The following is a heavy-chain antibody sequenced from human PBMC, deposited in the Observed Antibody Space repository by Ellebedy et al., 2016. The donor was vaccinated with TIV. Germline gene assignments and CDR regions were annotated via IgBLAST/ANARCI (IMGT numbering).Heavy chain of an antibody. CDR1: GFTFSASA. Sequence: GESLKISXAASGFTFSASAMHWVRQASGKGLEWVGRIRSKTSSYATAYAASVEGRFTISRDDSKNTAYLQMSSLKTEDTAVYYCTSTRFITLPTHAYWGQGTLVIVSS. V-gene: IGHV3-73*01. J-gene: IGHJ4*02. CDR2: IRSKTSSYAT. CDR3: TSTRFITLPTHAY. D-gene: IGHD1-1*01.